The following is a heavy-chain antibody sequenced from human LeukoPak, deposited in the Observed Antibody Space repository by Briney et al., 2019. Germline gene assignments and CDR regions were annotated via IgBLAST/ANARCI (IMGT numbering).Heavy chain of an antibody. D-gene: IGHD3-10*01. CDR2: IHHSGST. CDR3: ARDRNYGSGNLFDY. J-gene: IGHJ4*02. Sequence: PSETLSLTCAVYGGSFSGYYWSWIRQPPGKGLECIGEIHHSGSTDYNPSLKSRVTISVDTSKNQFSLKLTSVTAADTAVYYCARDRNYGSGNLFDYWGQGTLVTVPS. V-gene: IGHV4-34*01. CDR1: GGSFSGYY.